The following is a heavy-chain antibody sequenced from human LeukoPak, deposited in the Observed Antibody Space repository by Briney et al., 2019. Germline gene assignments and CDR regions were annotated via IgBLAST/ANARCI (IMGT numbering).Heavy chain of an antibody. Sequence: SVKVSCKASGGTFSSYAISWVRQAPGQGLEWMGGIIPIFGTANYAQKFQGRVTITADESTSTAYMELRSLRSDDTAVYYCARYRRQFGDYDSSGYYFRDAFDTWGQGTMVTVSS. CDR3: ARYRRQFGDYDSSGYYFRDAFDT. CDR1: GGTFSSYA. J-gene: IGHJ3*02. D-gene: IGHD3-22*01. CDR2: IIPIFGTA. V-gene: IGHV1-69*13.